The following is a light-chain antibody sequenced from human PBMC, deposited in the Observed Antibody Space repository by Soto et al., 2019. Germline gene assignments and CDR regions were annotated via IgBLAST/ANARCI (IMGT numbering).Light chain of an antibody. J-gene: IGLJ2*01. CDR2: EGS. CDR3: CSLAGSDTVI. CDR1: SSDLGSYNL. V-gene: IGLV2-23*01. Sequence: QSALTQPASVSGSPGQSITISCTGTSSDLGSYNLVSWYQQHPGKPPKLLIYEGSKRPSGVSDRFSGSKSGNMASLTISGLQAEDEADYHCCSLAGSDTVIFGGGTKLTVL.